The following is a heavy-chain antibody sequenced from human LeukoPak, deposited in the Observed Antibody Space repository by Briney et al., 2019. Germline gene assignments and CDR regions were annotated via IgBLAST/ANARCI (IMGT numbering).Heavy chain of an antibody. CDR2: INPNSGGT. V-gene: IGHV1-2*02. Sequence: ASVKVSCKASGYTFTSYGITWVRQAPGQGLEWMGWINPNSGGTNYAQKFQGRVTMTRDTSISTAYMELSRLRSDDTAVYYCAREGQGSGSYEGNWFDPWGQGTLVTVSS. D-gene: IGHD3-10*01. J-gene: IGHJ5*02. CDR1: GYTFTSYG. CDR3: AREGQGSGSYEGNWFDP.